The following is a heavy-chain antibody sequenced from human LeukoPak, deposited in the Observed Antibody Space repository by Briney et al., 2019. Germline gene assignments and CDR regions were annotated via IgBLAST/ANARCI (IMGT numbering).Heavy chain of an antibody. Sequence: GGSLRLSCAASGFTFSSYDMHWVRQATGKGLEWVSAIGTAGDTYYPGSVKGRFTISRENAKNSLYLQMSSLRAGDTAVYYCARASDYYGSGSLDYWGQGTLVTVSS. CDR1: GFTFSSYD. V-gene: IGHV3-13*01. CDR2: IGTAGDT. J-gene: IGHJ4*02. D-gene: IGHD3-10*01. CDR3: ARASDYYGSGSLDY.